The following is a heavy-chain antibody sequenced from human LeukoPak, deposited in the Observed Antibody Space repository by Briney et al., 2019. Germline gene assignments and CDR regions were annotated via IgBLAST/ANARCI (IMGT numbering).Heavy chain of an antibody. CDR2: INPSGGST. CDR1: GYTFTGYY. D-gene: IGHD3-10*01. J-gene: IGHJ4*02. Sequence: ASVKVSCKASGYTFTGYYMHWVRQAPGQGLEWMGIINPSGGSTSYAQKFQGRVTMTRDTSTSTVYMELSSLRSEDTAVYYCAREPGTMVRGNILWGQGTLVTVSS. V-gene: IGHV1-46*01. CDR3: AREPGTMVRGNIL.